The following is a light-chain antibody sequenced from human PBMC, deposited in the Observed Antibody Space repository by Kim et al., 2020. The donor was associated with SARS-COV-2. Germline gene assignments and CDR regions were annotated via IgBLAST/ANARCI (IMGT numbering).Light chain of an antibody. Sequence: AFVGDRVTITCRASQGFSRWLAWYQQKPGKAPKLLIYAASSLQSGVPSRFSGSGSGTDFTLTISSLQPEDFATYFCQQANSFPITFGQGTRLEIK. J-gene: IGKJ5*01. CDR2: AAS. CDR1: QGFSRW. CDR3: QQANSFPIT. V-gene: IGKV1-12*01.